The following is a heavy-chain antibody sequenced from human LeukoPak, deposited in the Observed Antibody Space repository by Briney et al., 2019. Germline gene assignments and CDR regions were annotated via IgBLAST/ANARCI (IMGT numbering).Heavy chain of an antibody. J-gene: IGHJ3*02. D-gene: IGHD6-19*01. CDR1: GFTFSSYW. CDR2: INSDGSST. CDR3: AREGGIAVGDDAFDI. Sequence: SGGSLRLSCAASGFTFSSYWMHWVRQAPGKGLVWVSRINSDGSSTSYADSVKGRFTISRDNAKNTLYLQMNSLRAEDTAVYYCAREGGIAVGDDAFDIWGQGTMVTVSS. V-gene: IGHV3-74*01.